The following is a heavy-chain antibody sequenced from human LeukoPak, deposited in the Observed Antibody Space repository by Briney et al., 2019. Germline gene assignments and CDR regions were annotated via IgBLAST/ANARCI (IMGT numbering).Heavy chain of an antibody. J-gene: IGHJ3*02. CDR3: ARCVVVVAAVDAFDI. D-gene: IGHD2-15*01. V-gene: IGHV4-34*01. Sequence: SETLSLTCTVSGGSISSYYWSWIRQPPGKGLEWIGEINHSGSTNHNPSLKSRVTISVDTSKNQFSLKLSSVTAADTAVYYCARCVVVVAAVDAFDIWGQGTMVTVSS. CDR1: GGSISSYY. CDR2: INHSGST.